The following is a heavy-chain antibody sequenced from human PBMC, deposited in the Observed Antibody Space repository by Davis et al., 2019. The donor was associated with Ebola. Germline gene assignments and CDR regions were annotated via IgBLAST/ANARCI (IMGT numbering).Heavy chain of an antibody. CDR3: ARAQFPTMSDH. CDR1: GYSFSHYG. D-gene: IGHD3-3*01. J-gene: IGHJ4*02. CDR2: INPHNGNT. V-gene: IGHV1-18*04. Sequence: ASVKVSCKASGYSFSHYGVTWVRQAPGQGLEWMGWINPHNGNTNYAQSVQGRVTMTADTSASTAYMEVGSLRSDDTAVYYCARAQFPTMSDHWGQGTLVTVSS.